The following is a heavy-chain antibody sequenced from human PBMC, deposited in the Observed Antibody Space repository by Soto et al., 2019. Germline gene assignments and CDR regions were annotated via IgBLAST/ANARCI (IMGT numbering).Heavy chain of an antibody. CDR1: GFTFSSYA. CDR2: ISYDGSNK. V-gene: IGHV3-30-3*01. D-gene: IGHD3-10*01. J-gene: IGHJ5*02. CDR3: ARGVTMARGVLDP. Sequence: GGSLRLSCAASGFTFSSYAMHWVRQAPGKGLEWVAVISYDGSNKYYADSVKGRFTISRDNSKNTLYLQMNSLRAEDTAVYYCARGVTMARGVLDPWGQGTLVTVSS.